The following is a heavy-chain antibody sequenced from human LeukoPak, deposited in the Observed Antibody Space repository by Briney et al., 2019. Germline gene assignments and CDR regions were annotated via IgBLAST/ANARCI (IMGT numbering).Heavy chain of an antibody. J-gene: IGHJ3*02. D-gene: IGHD2-15*01. CDR2: ISYDGSNK. V-gene: IGHV3-30*18. CDR1: GFTFSSYG. Sequence: PGRSLRLSCAASGFTFSSYGMHWVRQAPGKGLEWVAVISYDGSNKYYADSVKGRFTISRDNSKNTLYLQMNSLRAEDTAVYYCAKDPSRGPYCSGGSCYGDAFDIWGQGTMFTVSS. CDR3: AKDPSRGPYCSGGSCYGDAFDI.